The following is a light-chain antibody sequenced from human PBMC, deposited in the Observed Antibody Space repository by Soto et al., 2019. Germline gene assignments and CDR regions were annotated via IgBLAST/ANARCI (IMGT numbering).Light chain of an antibody. CDR3: SSYTISNTLV. J-gene: IGLJ2*01. CDR2: EVT. Sequence: QSALTQPASVSGSPGQSITISCTGTSRDIFTYNYVSWYQQHPGKAPKLMIYEVTNRPSGVSNRFSGSKSGNTASLTISGLQPEDEADYYCSSYTISNTLVFGGGTKLTVL. CDR1: SRDIFTYNY. V-gene: IGLV2-14*01.